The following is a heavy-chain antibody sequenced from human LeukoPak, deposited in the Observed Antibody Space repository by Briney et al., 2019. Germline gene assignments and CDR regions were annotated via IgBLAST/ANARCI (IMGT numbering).Heavy chain of an antibody. J-gene: IGHJ4*02. CDR3: ARDQGGTIDY. CDR1: GYTFTDYY. V-gene: IGHV1-2*02. CDR2: INPNSGGT. D-gene: IGHD1-7*01. Sequence: ASVKVSCKASGYTFTDYYMHWVRQAPGQGLEWMGWINPNSGGTNYAQKFQGRVTMTRDTSITTAYMELSRLTSDDTAVYYCARDQGGTIDYWGQGTLVTVSS.